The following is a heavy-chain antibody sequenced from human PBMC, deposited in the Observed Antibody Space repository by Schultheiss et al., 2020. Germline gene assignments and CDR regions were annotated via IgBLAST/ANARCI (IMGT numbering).Heavy chain of an antibody. J-gene: IGHJ6*02. CDR3: ARGRYSGDELPYYYYYGMDV. V-gene: IGHV3-13*01. CDR1: GFTFSSYD. D-gene: IGHD5-12*01. Sequence: GGSLRLSCAASGFTFSSYDMHWVRQATGKGLEWVSAICTAGDTYYPGSVKGRFTITRENDKNSLYLQMNSLRAGDTAVYYCARGRYSGDELPYYYYYGMDVWGQGTTVNVSS. CDR2: ICTAGDT.